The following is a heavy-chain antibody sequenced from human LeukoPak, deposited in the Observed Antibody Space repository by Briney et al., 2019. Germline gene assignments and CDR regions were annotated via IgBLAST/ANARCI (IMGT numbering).Heavy chain of an antibody. J-gene: IGHJ4*02. V-gene: IGHV4-4*09. Sequence: SETLSLTCTVSGGSISSYYWSWIRQPPGKELEWIGYIYHSGSTDYNPSLKSRVTISVDTSKSQFSLKLTSVTAADTAVYYCATLTTVVTAYYFDYWGQGTLVTVSS. CDR1: GGSISSYY. CDR3: ATLTTVVTAYYFDY. CDR2: IYHSGST. D-gene: IGHD4-23*01.